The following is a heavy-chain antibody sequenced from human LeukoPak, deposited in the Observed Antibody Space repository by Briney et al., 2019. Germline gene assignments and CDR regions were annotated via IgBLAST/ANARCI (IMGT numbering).Heavy chain of an antibody. J-gene: IGHJ4*02. CDR1: GFTFDDYG. D-gene: IGHD6-19*01. V-gene: IGHV3-66*01. CDR3: ARDRASGWAYYFDY. Sequence: GGSLRLSCAASGFTFDDYGMSWVRQAPGKGLEWVSVIYSGGSTYYAGSVKGRFTISRDNSKNTLYLQMNSLRAEDTAVYYCARDRASGWAYYFDYWGQGTLVTVSS. CDR2: IYSGGST.